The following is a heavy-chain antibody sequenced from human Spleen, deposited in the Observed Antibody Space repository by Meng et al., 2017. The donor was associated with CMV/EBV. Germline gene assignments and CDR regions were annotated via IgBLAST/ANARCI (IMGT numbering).Heavy chain of an antibody. V-gene: IGHV3-74*01. Sequence: GESLKISCAASGFTFSSYWMHWVRQAPGKGLVWVSHINSDGSSTSYADSVKGRFTISRDNAKNTLYLQMNSLSAEDTAVYYCARDGGGYTSSSLPRYFDYWGQGALVTVSS. CDR3: ARDGGGYTSSSLPRYFDY. CDR2: INSDGSST. D-gene: IGHD6-6*01. CDR1: GFTFSSYW. J-gene: IGHJ4*02.